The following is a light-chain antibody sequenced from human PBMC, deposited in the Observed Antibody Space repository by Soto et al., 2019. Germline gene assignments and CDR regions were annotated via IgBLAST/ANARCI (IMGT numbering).Light chain of an antibody. CDR1: QGISNS. CDR3: QQANSFPIT. Sequence: DIQMTQSPSSVSASVGDRVTITCRASQGISNSLAWYQQKPGKAPKLLIYSASTLQSGVPSRFGGSGSGTDFTLTIDSLQPEDFATYFCQQANSFPITFGQGTRLEMK. V-gene: IGKV1D-12*01. CDR2: SAS. J-gene: IGKJ5*01.